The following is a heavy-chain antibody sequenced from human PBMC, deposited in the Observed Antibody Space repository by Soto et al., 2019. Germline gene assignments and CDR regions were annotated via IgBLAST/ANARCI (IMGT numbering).Heavy chain of an antibody. CDR2: SSGSGSGGST. V-gene: IGHV3-23*01. CDR1: GFTFTNYA. J-gene: IGHJ4*02. D-gene: IGHD5-18*01. Sequence: GGSLRLSCAASGFTFTNYAMTWVRQAPGKGLEWVSISSGSGSGGSTNYADSVKGRFTISRDNSKNTLFMQMNSLRVEDAAVYYCAKESREFSFVYPLDHGGQGTLVTVSS. CDR3: AKESREFSFVYPLDH.